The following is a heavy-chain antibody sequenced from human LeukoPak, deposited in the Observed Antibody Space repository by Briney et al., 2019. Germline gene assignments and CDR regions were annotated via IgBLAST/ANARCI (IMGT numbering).Heavy chain of an antibody. CDR3: ARDSPPNSSGWGY. J-gene: IGHJ4*02. CDR1: GFTFSSYS. Sequence: GGSLRLSCAASGFTFSSYSMNWVRQAPGKGLEWVSSISSSSSYIYYADSVKGRFTISRDNAKNSLYLQMNSLRAEDTAVYYCARDSPPNSSGWGYWGQGTLVSVSS. CDR2: ISSSSSYI. D-gene: IGHD6-19*01. V-gene: IGHV3-21*01.